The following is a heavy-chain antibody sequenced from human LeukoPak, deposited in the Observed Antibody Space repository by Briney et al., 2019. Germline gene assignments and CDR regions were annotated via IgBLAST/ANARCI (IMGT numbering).Heavy chain of an antibody. CDR1: GFTFSSYA. Sequence: QPGRSLRLSCAASGFTFSSYAMHWVRQAPGKGLEWVAVISYDGSNKYYADSVKGRFTISRDNSKNTLYLQMNSLRAEDTAVYYCARDTEDYFDYWGQGTLVTVSS. V-gene: IGHV3-30-3*01. D-gene: IGHD4-17*01. CDR2: ISYDGSNK. J-gene: IGHJ4*02. CDR3: ARDTEDYFDY.